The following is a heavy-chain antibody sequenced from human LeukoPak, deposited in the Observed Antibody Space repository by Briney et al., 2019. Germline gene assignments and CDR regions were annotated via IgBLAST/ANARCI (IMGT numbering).Heavy chain of an antibody. J-gene: IGHJ6*03. D-gene: IGHD2-21*02. CDR2: IYTSGST. CDR3: ARSDPYCGGDCYFPYYYYYMDV. Sequence: SETLSLTCTVSGGSISSYYWSWIRQPAGKGLEWIGRIYTSGSTNCNPSLKSRVTMSVDTSKNQFSLKLSSVTAADTAVYYCARSDPYCGGDCYFPYYYYYMDVWGKGTTVTISS. CDR1: GGSISSYY. V-gene: IGHV4-4*07.